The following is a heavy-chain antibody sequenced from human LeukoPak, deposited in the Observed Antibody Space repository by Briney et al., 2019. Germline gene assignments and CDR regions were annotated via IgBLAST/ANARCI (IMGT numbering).Heavy chain of an antibody. D-gene: IGHD6-19*01. V-gene: IGHV1-18*04. CDR3: ARIPKYSSGWSSFDYYYGMDV. J-gene: IGHJ6*02. CDR1: GYTFTGYY. Sequence: GASVKVSCKASGYTFTGYYMHWVRQAPGQGLEWMGWISAYNGNTNYAQKLQGRVTMTTDTSTSTAYMELRSLRSDDTAVYYCARIPKYSSGWSSFDYYYGMDVWGQGTTVTVSS. CDR2: ISAYNGNT.